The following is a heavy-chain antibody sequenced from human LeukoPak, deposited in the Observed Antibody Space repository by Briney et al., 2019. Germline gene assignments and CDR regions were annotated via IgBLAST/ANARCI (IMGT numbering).Heavy chain of an antibody. CDR1: GGSFSGYY. D-gene: IGHD5-18*01. CDR3: ARQTAKNVDTARFDS. Sequence: SETLSLTCAVYGGSFSGYYWSWIRQPPGKGLEWIGYIYCSGTTNYSPSLNSRVNISLDTAKNQFSLRLSSVTAADTAVYYCARQTAKNVDTARFDSWGQGTLVTVSS. CDR2: IYCSGTT. J-gene: IGHJ4*02. V-gene: IGHV4-59*08.